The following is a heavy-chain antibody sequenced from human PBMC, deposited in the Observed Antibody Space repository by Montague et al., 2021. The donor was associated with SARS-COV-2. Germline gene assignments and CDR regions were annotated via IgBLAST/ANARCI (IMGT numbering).Heavy chain of an antibody. CDR3: ASMLSGWYASDY. D-gene: IGHD6-19*01. Sequence: SLRLSCAASGFTFRYYGMHWVRQAPGKGLEWVAVISYDGSNKYYADSVKGRFTISRDNSKNTLYLQMNSLRAEDTAVYYCASMLSGWYASDYWGQGTLVTVSS. J-gene: IGHJ4*02. CDR1: GFTFRYYG. CDR2: ISYDGSNK. V-gene: IGHV3-30*19.